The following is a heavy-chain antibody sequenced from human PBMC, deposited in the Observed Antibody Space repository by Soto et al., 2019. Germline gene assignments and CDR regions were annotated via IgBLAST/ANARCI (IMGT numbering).Heavy chain of an antibody. V-gene: IGHV1-69*13. CDR1: RDTFKIYA. Sequence: ASVKIGCKASRDTFKIYAVGWVRQTPGQGLEWMGEIIPIFGTANYAQKFQGRVTITADESTSTAYMELSSLRSEDTAVYYCARTHTATGGGPAFDIWAQGTVVTVSS. J-gene: IGHJ3*02. D-gene: IGHD5-18*01. CDR3: ARTHTATGGGPAFDI. CDR2: IIPIFGTA.